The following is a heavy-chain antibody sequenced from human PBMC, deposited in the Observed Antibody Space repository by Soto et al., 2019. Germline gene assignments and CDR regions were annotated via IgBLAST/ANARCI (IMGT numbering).Heavy chain of an antibody. Sequence: GASVKVSCKASGYTFTGYYMHWVRQAPGQGLEWMGWINPNSGGTNYAQKFQGWVTMTRDTSISTAYMELSRLRSDDTAVYYCARDVAAAGYYYYGMDVWGQGTTVTVSS. D-gene: IGHD6-13*01. V-gene: IGHV1-2*04. CDR2: INPNSGGT. CDR1: GYTFTGYY. J-gene: IGHJ6*02. CDR3: ARDVAAAGYYYYGMDV.